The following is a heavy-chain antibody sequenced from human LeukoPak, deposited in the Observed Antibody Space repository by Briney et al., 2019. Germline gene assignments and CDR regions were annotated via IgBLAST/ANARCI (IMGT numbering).Heavy chain of an antibody. J-gene: IGHJ4*02. V-gene: IGHV1-2*02. Sequence: ASVKVSCKASGYTFTGYYMHWVRQAPGQGLEWMGWINPNSGGTNYAQKFQDRVTMTRDTSISTAYMELSRLRSDDTAVYYCARDLTPLYDSSGYYFDFDYWGQGTLVTVSS. D-gene: IGHD3-22*01. CDR2: INPNSGGT. CDR3: ARDLTPLYDSSGYYFDFDY. CDR1: GYTFTGYY.